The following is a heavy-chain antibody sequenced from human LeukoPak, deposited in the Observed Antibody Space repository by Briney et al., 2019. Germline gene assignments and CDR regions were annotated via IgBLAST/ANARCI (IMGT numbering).Heavy chain of an antibody. J-gene: IGHJ4*02. CDR2: ITIGTGII. CDR1: GFTFSDYN. CDR3: ARETPYISSWTVFDY. V-gene: IGHV3-48*01. Sequence: GGSLRLACAAAGFTFSDYNMNWVRQAPGKGREWVAYITIGTGIIYYADSVKGRFTISRDNAKTSLYLQMNSLRAEDTAVYYCARETPYISSWTVFDYWGQGTLVTVSS. D-gene: IGHD6-13*01.